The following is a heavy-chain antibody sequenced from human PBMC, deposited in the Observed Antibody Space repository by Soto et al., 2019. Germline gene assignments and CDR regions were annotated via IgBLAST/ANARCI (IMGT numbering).Heavy chain of an antibody. Sequence: PSETLSLTCAVSGGSIVSDKWWSWVRQSLGKGLEWLGEINHRGSTIYNPSLKSRVTISVDTSRNQFYLKVKSVTAADTAVYYCARGGSSELWGQGTLVTVSS. D-gene: IGHD6-6*01. CDR2: INHRGST. J-gene: IGHJ4*02. CDR1: GGSIVSDKW. V-gene: IGHV4-4*02. CDR3: ARGGSSEL.